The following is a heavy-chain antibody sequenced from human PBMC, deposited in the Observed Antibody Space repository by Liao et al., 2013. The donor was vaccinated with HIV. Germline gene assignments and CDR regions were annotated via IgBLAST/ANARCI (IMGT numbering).Heavy chain of an antibody. Sequence: QVQLQESGPGLVKPSETLSLTCTVSGGSISSYYWSWIRQPPGKGLEWIGYIYYSGSTYYNPSLKSRVTISVDTSKNQFSLKLSSVTAADTAVYYCARATKWITPXGFAYWGQGTLVTVSS. V-gene: IGHV4-59*12. J-gene: IGHJ4*02. CDR1: GGSISSYY. D-gene: IGHD1-14*01. CDR3: ARATKWITPXGFAY. CDR2: IYYSGST.